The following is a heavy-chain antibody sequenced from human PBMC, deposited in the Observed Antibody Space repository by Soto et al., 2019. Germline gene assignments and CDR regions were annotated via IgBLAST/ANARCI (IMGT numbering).Heavy chain of an antibody. V-gene: IGHV4-30-4*01. CDR1: GVSISSDDYY. Sequence: SETLSLTCTVSGVSISSDDYYWTWIRQPPGKGLEWIGYIYYNGRTSYNPSLQSRVTISIDTSNNHFSLKLNSVSAADSAVYYCARDRSNSPDYFDYWGQGTLVTVSS. CDR3: ARDRSNSPDYFDY. CDR2: IYYNGRT. D-gene: IGHD6-6*01. J-gene: IGHJ4*02.